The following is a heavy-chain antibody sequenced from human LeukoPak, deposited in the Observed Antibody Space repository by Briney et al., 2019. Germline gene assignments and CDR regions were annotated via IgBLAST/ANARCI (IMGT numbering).Heavy chain of an antibody. CDR2: INPNSGGT. CDR3: AREIPPNTSGYLQH. Sequence: ASVKVSCKASGYTFTGYYMHWVRQAPGQGLEWMGWINPNSGGTNYAQKFQGRVTMTRDTSISTAYMELSRLRSDDTAVYYCAREIPPNTSGYLQHWGQGTLVTVSS. CDR1: GYTFTGYY. D-gene: IGHD1-1*01. J-gene: IGHJ1*01. V-gene: IGHV1-2*02.